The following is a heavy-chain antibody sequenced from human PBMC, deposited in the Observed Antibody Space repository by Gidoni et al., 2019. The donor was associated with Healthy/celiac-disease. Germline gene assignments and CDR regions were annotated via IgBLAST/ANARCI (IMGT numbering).Heavy chain of an antibody. CDR3: ASLTYSNYFDY. Sequence: QVQLQQWGAGLLKTSETLSLTCAVYGGSFSGYYWRWIRQPPGKGLEWMGEINHSVSTNYNPSLKSRVTISVDTSKNQFSLKLGSLTSADTAVYYCASLTYSNYFDYWGQGTLVTVSS. CDR2: INHSVST. V-gene: IGHV4-34*01. J-gene: IGHJ4*02. CDR1: GGSFSGYY. D-gene: IGHD4-4*01.